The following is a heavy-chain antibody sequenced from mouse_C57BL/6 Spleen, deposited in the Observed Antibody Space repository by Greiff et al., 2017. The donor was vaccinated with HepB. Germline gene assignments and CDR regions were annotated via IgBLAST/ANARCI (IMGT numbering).Heavy chain of an antibody. CDR1: GYAFSSSW. Sequence: VQLQQSGPELVKPGASVKISCKASGYAFSSSWMNWVKQRPGKGLEWIGRIYPGDGDTNYNGKFKGKATLTADKSSSTAYMQLSSLTSEDSAVYFCARSDHFYVWGTGTTVTVSS. CDR3: ARSDHFYV. CDR2: IYPGDGDT. J-gene: IGHJ1*03. V-gene: IGHV1-82*01.